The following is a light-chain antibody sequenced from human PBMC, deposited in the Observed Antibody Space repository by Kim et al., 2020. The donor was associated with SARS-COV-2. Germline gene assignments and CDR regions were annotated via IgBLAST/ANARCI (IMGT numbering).Light chain of an antibody. CDR3: QQYNSYAYT. J-gene: IGKJ2*01. CDR1: QSISSW. Sequence: ASVGDRVTITCRASQSISSWLAWYQQKPGKAPKLLIYKASSLESGVPSRFSGSGSGTEFTLTISSLQPDDFATYYCQQYNSYAYTFGQGTKVDIK. V-gene: IGKV1-5*03. CDR2: KAS.